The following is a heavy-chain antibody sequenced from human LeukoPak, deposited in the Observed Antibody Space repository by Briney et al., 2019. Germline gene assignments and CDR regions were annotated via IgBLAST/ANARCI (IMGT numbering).Heavy chain of an antibody. V-gene: IGHV1-8*01. CDR2: MNPNSGNT. D-gene: IGHD6-13*01. CDR1: GYTFTSYD. J-gene: IGHJ4*02. CDR3: AKDGTSSSWSDRYYFDY. Sequence: GASVKVSCKASGYTFTSYDINWVRQATGQGLEWMGWMNPNSGNTGYAQKFQGRVTMTRNTSISTAYMELSSLRSEDTAVYYCAKDGTSSSWSDRYYFDYWGQGTLVTASS.